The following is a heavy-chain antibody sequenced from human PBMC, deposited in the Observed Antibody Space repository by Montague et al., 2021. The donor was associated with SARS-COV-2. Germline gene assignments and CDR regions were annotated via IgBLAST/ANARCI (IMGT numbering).Heavy chain of an antibody. CDR1: GGSISSSSYY. CDR2: IYYSGST. Sequence: SETLSLTCTVSGGSISSSSYYWGWIRPPPGQGLEWIVCIYYSGSTYYNPSLKIRITVSVDTTENQFSLKLSSVTAADTAVYYCAGSPPGIAAAGTVAAFDIWGQGTMVTVSS. D-gene: IGHD6-13*01. V-gene: IGHV4-39*01. J-gene: IGHJ3*02. CDR3: AGSPPGIAAAGTVAAFDI.